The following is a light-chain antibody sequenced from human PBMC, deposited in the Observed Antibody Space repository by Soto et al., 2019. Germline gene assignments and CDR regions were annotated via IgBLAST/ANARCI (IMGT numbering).Light chain of an antibody. CDR3: QQYQSGFT. J-gene: IGKJ2*01. V-gene: IGKV1-5*03. Sequence: DIQMTQSPSTLSASVGDRVTITCRASENIFTWLAWYQQQAGKAPKLLISKASALESGVPSRFSGSGSGTLFTLTISSLQPEDFASYYCQQYQSGFTFGLGTTLEIK. CDR1: ENIFTW. CDR2: KAS.